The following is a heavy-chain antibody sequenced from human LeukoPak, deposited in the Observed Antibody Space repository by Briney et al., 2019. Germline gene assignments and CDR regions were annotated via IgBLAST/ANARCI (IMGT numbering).Heavy chain of an antibody. J-gene: IGHJ4*02. CDR2: IYYSGST. CDR3: ASPYDFWSGYDY. Sequence: SETLSLTCAVSGGSISSSSYYWGWIRQPPGKGLEWIGSIYYSGSTYYNPSLKSRVTISVDTSKNQFSLKLSSVTAADTAVYYCASPYDFWSGYDYWGQGTLVTVSS. V-gene: IGHV4-39*01. D-gene: IGHD3-3*01. CDR1: GGSISSSSYY.